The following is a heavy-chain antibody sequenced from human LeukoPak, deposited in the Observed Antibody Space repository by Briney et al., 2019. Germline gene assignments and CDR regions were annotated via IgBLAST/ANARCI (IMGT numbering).Heavy chain of an antibody. D-gene: IGHD6-13*01. J-gene: IGHJ4*02. V-gene: IGHV1-18*01. CDR3: ARDLNSWYEGISDY. CDR1: GYTFTSYG. CDR2: ISAYNGNT. Sequence: ASVKVSCKASGYTFTSYGISWVRQAPGQGLEWMGWISAYNGNTNYAQKLQGRVTMTTDTSTSTAYMELRSLRSDDTAVYYCARDLNSWYEGISDYWGQGTLVTVSS.